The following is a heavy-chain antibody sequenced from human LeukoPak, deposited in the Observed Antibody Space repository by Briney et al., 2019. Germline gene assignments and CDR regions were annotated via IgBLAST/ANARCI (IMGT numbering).Heavy chain of an antibody. CDR2: IYYGGST. CDR3: ASGGGYCSGSSCYSGNWFDP. D-gene: IGHD2-15*01. Sequence: SETLSLTCSVSGGSISSSSYYWGWIRQPPGKGLEWIGGIYYGGSTYYTPSLKSRLTISVDTSKNHFSLRLSSVTAADTAVYYCASGGGYCSGSSCYSGNWFDPWGQGTLVTVSA. CDR1: GGSISSSSYY. J-gene: IGHJ5*02. V-gene: IGHV4-39*02.